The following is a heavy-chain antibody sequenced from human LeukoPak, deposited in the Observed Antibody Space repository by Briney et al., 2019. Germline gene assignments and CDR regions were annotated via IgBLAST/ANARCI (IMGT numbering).Heavy chain of an antibody. D-gene: IGHD2-15*01. CDR3: ARGYCSGGSCYFDY. Sequence: SETLSLTCTVSGGSISSGSYYWSWIRQPAGKGLEWIGRIYTSGSTNYNPSLKSRVTISVDTSKNQFSLQLNSVTPEDTAVYYCARGYCSGGSCYFDYWGQGTLVTVSS. CDR1: GGSISSGSYY. V-gene: IGHV4-61*02. J-gene: IGHJ4*02. CDR2: IYTSGST.